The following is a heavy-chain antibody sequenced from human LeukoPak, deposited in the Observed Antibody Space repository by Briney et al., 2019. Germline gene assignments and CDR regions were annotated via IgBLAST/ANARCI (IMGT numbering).Heavy chain of an antibody. D-gene: IGHD1-26*01. V-gene: IGHV4-38-2*02. J-gene: IGHJ4*02. CDR3: ARGSVGATSSFDY. Sequence: SETLSLTCTVSGGSISSGYYWGWIRQPPGKGLEWIGSIYHSGSTYYNPSLKSRVTISVDTSKNQFSLKLSSVTAADTAVYYCARGSVGATSSFDYWGQGTLVTVSS. CDR2: IYHSGST. CDR1: GGSISSGYY.